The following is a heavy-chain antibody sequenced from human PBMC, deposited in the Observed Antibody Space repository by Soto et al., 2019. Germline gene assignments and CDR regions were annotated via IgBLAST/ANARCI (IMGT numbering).Heavy chain of an antibody. CDR2: ISSSGSTI. J-gene: IGHJ4*02. Sequence: PGGSLRLSXAASGFTFSDYYMSWIRQAPGKGLEWVSYISSSGSTIYYADSVKGRFTIPRDNAKNSLYLQMNSLRAEDTAVYYCARTIAVAGRVWDYWGQGTLVTVSS. CDR1: GFTFSDYY. V-gene: IGHV3-11*01. CDR3: ARTIAVAGRVWDY. D-gene: IGHD6-19*01.